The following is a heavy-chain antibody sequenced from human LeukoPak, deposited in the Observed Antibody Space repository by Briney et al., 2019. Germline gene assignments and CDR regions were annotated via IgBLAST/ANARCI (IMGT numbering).Heavy chain of an antibody. CDR2: IYYSGST. Sequence: PSETLSLTCTVSGGSISSSSYYWGWIRQPPGKGLEWIGSIYYSGSTYYNPSLKSRVTISVDTSKNQFSLKLSSVTAADTAVYYCASYPAAPAYWGQGTLVTVSS. J-gene: IGHJ4*02. V-gene: IGHV4-39*01. CDR1: GGSISSSSYY. D-gene: IGHD2-2*01. CDR3: ASYPAAPAY.